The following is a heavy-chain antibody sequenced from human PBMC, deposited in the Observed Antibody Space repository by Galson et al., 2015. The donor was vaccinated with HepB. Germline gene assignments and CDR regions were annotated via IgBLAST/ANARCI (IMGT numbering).Heavy chain of an antibody. CDR3: ARDSIVVVPAAILYYYYYMDV. CDR1: GGTFSSYA. CDR2: ILPILGIA. V-gene: IGHV1-69*04. D-gene: IGHD2-2*02. J-gene: IGHJ6*03. Sequence: SCKASGGTFSSYAISWVRQAPGQGLEWMGRILPILGIANYAQKFQGRVTITADKSTSTAYMELSSLRSEDTAVYYCARDSIVVVPAAILYYYYYMDVWGKGTTVTVSS.